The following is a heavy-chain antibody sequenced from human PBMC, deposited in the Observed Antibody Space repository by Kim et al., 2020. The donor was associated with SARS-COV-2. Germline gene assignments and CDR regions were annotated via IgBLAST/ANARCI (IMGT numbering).Heavy chain of an antibody. V-gene: IGHV5-10-1*01. CDR1: GYSFTSYW. CDR2: IDPSGSYT. CDR3: ASGDYYGMDV. Sequence: GESLKISCNGSGYSFTSYWISWGRQMPGKGLEWVGRIDPSGSYTNYSPSFQGHVTISADKSISTAYLQWSSLTASDTAMYYCASGDYYGMDVCGQGTTVT. J-gene: IGHJ6*02.